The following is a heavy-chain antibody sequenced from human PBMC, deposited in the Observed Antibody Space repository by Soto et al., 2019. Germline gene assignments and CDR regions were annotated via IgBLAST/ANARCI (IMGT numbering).Heavy chain of an antibody. Sequence: AGESLKISCKGSGYSFAGYWITWVRQKPGKGLEWRGRIDPSDSQTYYSPSFRGHVTISATKSITTVFLQWSSLRASDTAMYYCARQIYDSDTGPNFQYYFDSWGQGTPVTVSS. CDR3: ARQIYDSDTGPNFQYYFDS. CDR2: IDPSDSQT. D-gene: IGHD3-22*01. J-gene: IGHJ4*02. V-gene: IGHV5-10-1*01. CDR1: GYSFAGYW.